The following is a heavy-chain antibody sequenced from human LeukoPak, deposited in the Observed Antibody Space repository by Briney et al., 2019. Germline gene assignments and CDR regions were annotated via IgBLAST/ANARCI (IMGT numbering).Heavy chain of an antibody. V-gene: IGHV3-23*01. CDR1: GFTFSSYA. CDR3: AKLRNYYDSSGPVQH. CDR2: INDNGAGT. J-gene: IGHJ1*01. D-gene: IGHD3-22*01. Sequence: GGSLRLSCAASGFTFSSYAMSWVRQAPGKGLKWVSTINDNGAGTYYADSVKGRFTISRDNSQNTLYLQMNSLRAEDTAVYYCAKLRNYYDSSGPVQHWGQGTLVTVSS.